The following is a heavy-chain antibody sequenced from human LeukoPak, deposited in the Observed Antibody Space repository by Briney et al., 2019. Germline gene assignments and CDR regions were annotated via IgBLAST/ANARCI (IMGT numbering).Heavy chain of an antibody. CDR3: ARPNYVWRTYRGAIDV. CDR2: IYSDAST. Sequence: GGSLRLSCAASGFTVTSNYMSWVRQAPGKGLEWVSVIYSDASTYYADSVKGRFTISRHNSKSTLYLQMNSLRTEDTAVYYCARPNYVWRTYRGAIDVWGQGTTVTVSS. V-gene: IGHV3-53*04. CDR1: GFTVTSNY. D-gene: IGHD3-16*01. J-gene: IGHJ6*02.